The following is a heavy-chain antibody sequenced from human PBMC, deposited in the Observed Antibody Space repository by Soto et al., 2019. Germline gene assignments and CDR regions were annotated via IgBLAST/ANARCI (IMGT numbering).Heavy chain of an antibody. J-gene: IGHJ4*02. Sequence: QVQLVQSGAEEKKPGASVKISCKASGYTFTSYAMHWVRQAPGQRLEWMGWINAGNGNTKHSQKLQGRVTITRDTSASKAYMELSSLRSEDTAVYYCARDVAAADYWGQGTLVTVSS. CDR3: ARDVAAADY. CDR1: GYTFTSYA. D-gene: IGHD6-13*01. V-gene: IGHV1-3*05. CDR2: INAGNGNT.